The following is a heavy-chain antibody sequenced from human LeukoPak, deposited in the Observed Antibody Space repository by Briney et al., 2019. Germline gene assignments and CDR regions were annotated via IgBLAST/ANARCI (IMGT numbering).Heavy chain of an antibody. D-gene: IGHD1-1*01. CDR3: ATTTGTGGFDY. V-gene: IGHV4-59*01. Sequence: SETLSVTCTVSGGSISSYYWSWIRQPPGKGVEWIGYIYYSGSTNYNPSLKSRVTISVDTSKNQFSLKLSSVTAADTAVYYCATTTGTGGFDYWGQGTLVTVSS. J-gene: IGHJ4*02. CDR1: GGSISSYY. CDR2: IYYSGST.